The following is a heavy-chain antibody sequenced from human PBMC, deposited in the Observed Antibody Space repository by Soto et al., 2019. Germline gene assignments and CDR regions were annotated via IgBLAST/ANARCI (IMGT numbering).Heavy chain of an antibody. CDR2: INPNSGGT. V-gene: IGHV1-2*02. Sequence: ASVKVSCKASGYTFTGYNMHWVRQAPGQGLEWMGWINPNSGGTNYAQKFQGRVTMTRDTSISTAYMELSRLRSDDTAVYYCARDRCSAGRFLEWSPPRGMDVWGQRTTVTVSS. CDR1: GYTFTGYN. D-gene: IGHD3-3*01. J-gene: IGHJ6*02. CDR3: ARDRCSAGRFLEWSPPRGMDV.